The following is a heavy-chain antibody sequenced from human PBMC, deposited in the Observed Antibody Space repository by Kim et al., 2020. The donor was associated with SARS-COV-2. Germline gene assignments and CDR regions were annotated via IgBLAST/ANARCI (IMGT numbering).Heavy chain of an antibody. CDR2: ISWNSGSI. D-gene: IGHD6-25*01. J-gene: IGHJ6*02. CDR1: GFTFGDYA. CDR3: AKDSWAPPTARFGMDV. Sequence: GGSLRLSCAASGFTFGDYAMHWVRQAPGKGLEWVSGISWNSGSIGYADSVKGRFTISRDNAKNSLYLQMNSLRAEDTALYYCAKDSWAPPTARFGMDVWGQGTTVTVSS. V-gene: IGHV3-9*01.